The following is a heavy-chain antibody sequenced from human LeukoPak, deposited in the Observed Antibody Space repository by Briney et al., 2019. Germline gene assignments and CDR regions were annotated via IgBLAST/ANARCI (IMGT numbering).Heavy chain of an antibody. CDR2: IWYDGSNK. V-gene: IGHV3-33*01. CDR1: GFTFSLYG. D-gene: IGHD5-24*01. J-gene: IGHJ4*02. CDR3: ARGAEVEMATIDY. Sequence: PGGSLRLSCAASGFTFSLYGMHWVRQAPGKGLEWVAVIWYDGSNKYYADSVKGRFTISRDNSKNTLYLQMNSLGAEDTAVYYCARGAEVEMATIDYWGQGTLVTVSS.